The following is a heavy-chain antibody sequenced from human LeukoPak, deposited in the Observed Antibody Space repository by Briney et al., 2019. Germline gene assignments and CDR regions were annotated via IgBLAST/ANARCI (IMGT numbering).Heavy chain of an antibody. CDR3: ARDGYNYFDY. CDR1: GFTFSSYS. J-gene: IGHJ4*02. D-gene: IGHD5-12*01. CDR2: ISSSSSYI. Sequence: GGSLRLSCAASGFTFSSYSMNWVRQAPGKGLEWVSSISSSSSYIYYADSVKGRFTISRDNSKNTLSLQMNSLRAEDTAIYFCARDGYNYFDYWGQGILVTVSS. V-gene: IGHV3-21*01.